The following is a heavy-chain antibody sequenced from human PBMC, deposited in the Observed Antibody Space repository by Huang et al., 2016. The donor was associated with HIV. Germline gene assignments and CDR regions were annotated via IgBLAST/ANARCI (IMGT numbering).Heavy chain of an antibody. Sequence: VQLIQSGAEVKKTGSSVRVSCRASEGTFSSYSIGWMRQAPGQVLEWMGGIIPIFGTTTYAQKFQGRVSIAADESTSTAYMDLNSLRSEDTAVYYCARAALVNNQYFDYWGQGTLVTVSS. CDR1: EGTFSSYS. V-gene: IGHV1-69*13. J-gene: IGHJ4*02. CDR2: IIPIFGTT. D-gene: IGHD5-18*01. CDR3: ARAALVNNQYFDY.